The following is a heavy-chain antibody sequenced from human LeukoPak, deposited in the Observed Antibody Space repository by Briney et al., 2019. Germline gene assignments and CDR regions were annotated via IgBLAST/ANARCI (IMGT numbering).Heavy chain of an antibody. CDR3: ARGIAAALTGYYFDY. J-gene: IGHJ4*02. Sequence: GGSLRLSCAASGFTFSSYAMPWVRQAPGKGLEWVAVISYDGSNKYYADSVKGRFTISRDNSKNTLYLQMNSLRAEDTAVYYCARGIAAALTGYYFDYWGQGTLVTVSS. V-gene: IGHV3-30-3*01. CDR2: ISYDGSNK. D-gene: IGHD6-13*01. CDR1: GFTFSSYA.